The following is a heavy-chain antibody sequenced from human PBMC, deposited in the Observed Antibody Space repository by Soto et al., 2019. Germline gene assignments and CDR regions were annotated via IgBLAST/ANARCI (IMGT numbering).Heavy chain of an antibody. J-gene: IGHJ4*02. Sequence: PGGSLRLSCAASGFIFSSYGMNWVRQAPGKGLEWVANMNQDGSEKYYEDSVKGRFTISRDNAKNSLSLQMNSLRAEDTAVYFCARDNRGTFDYWGQGALVTVSS. V-gene: IGHV3-7*03. CDR2: MNQDGSEK. CDR3: ARDNRGTFDY. CDR1: GFIFSSYG. D-gene: IGHD7-27*01.